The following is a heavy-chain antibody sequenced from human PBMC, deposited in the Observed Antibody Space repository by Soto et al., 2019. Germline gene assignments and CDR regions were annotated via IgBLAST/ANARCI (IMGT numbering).Heavy chain of an antibody. V-gene: IGHV3-73*01. Sequence: EVQVVESGGGLVQPGDSLKLSCAASGVTFSDSAVHWVRQASGKGLEWVGRIRSKANSYATAYGASVKGRFTISRDDSKNTASLQMYSLKTEDTALYYCTTRGDAYNADFDYWGQGTLVTVSS. D-gene: IGHD1-1*01. CDR1: GVTFSDSA. J-gene: IGHJ4*02. CDR2: IRSKANSYAT. CDR3: TTRGDAYNADFDY.